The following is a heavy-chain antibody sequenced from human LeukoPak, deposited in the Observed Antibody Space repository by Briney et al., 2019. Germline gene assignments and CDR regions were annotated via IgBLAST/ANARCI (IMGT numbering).Heavy chain of an antibody. CDR3: ARGEYYYGSGSPPYYYYMDV. CDR2: INPSGGST. J-gene: IGHJ6*03. V-gene: IGHV1-46*01. CDR1: GYTFTGYY. Sequence: ASVQVSCKASGYTFTGYYMHWVRQAPGQGLEWMGIINPSGGSTSYAQKFQGRVTMTRDMSTSTVYMELSSLRSEDTAVYYCARGEYYYGSGSPPYYYYMDVWGKGTTVTVSS. D-gene: IGHD3-10*01.